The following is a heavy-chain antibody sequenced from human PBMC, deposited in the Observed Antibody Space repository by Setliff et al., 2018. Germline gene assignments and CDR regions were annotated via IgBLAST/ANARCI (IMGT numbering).Heavy chain of an antibody. CDR3: ARDPGYSDSLSLDY. CDR2: VYPGDSDT. D-gene: IGHD1-26*01. V-gene: IGHV5-51*01. CDR1: GYRFTTYW. J-gene: IGHJ4*02. Sequence: GESLKISCKGSGYRFTTYWIAWVRQKPGKGLEWMGIVYPGDSDTQYSPSFQGRFTISRDNAKNTLHLQMNNLRGEDTAVYYCARDPGYSDSLSLDYWGQGTLVTVSS.